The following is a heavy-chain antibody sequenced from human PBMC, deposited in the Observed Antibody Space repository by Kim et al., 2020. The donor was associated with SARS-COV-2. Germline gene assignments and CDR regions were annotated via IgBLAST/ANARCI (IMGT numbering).Heavy chain of an antibody. J-gene: IGHJ4*02. Sequence: GGSLRLSCAASGFTFSSYSMNWVRQAPGKGLEWVSYISSSSSTIYYADSVKGRFTISRDNAKNSLYLQMNSLRAEDTAVYYCARDQGGYYFDYWGQGTLVTVSS. CDR2: ISSSSSTI. V-gene: IGHV3-48*04. D-gene: IGHD1-26*01. CDR1: GFTFSSYS. CDR3: ARDQGGYYFDY.